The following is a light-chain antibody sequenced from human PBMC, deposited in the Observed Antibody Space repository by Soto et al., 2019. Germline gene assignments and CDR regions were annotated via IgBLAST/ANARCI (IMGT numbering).Light chain of an antibody. V-gene: IGLV6-57*01. CDR2: EDN. CDR1: SGNIASNY. J-gene: IGLJ3*02. CDR3: QSYGSSNFWV. Sequence: NFMLTQPHSVSESPGKTVTISCTRSSGNIASNYVHWYQQRPGSSPTTVIYEDNHRPSGVPDRFSGSIDSSSNSASLTISGLKTEDEADYYCQSYGSSNFWVFGGATQLTVL.